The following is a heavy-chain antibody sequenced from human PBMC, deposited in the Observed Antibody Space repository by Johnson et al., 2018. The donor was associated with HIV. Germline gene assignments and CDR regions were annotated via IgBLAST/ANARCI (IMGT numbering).Heavy chain of an antibody. CDR1: GFTFSSYA. CDR3: ARDRRHFYDSSGYPDYDAFDI. V-gene: IGHV3-30-3*01. CDR2: ISYDGSNK. Sequence: QVQLVESGGGLVQPGGSLRLSCAASGFTFSSYAMHWVRQAPGKGLEWVAVISYDGSNKYYADSVKGRFTISRDNSKNTLYLQMNSLRAEDTALYFCARDRRHFYDSSGYPDYDAFDIWGQGTMVTVSS. J-gene: IGHJ3*02. D-gene: IGHD3-22*01.